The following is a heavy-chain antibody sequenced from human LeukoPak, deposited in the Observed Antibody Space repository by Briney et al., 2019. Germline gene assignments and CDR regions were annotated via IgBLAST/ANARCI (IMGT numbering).Heavy chain of an antibody. CDR1: GGSISSYD. CDR3: ARDRYIDWLGLDH. D-gene: IGHD3-9*01. V-gene: IGHV4-59*01. Sequence: SETLCLTCTVSGGSISSYDWSWIRQPPGKGLEWIGYIYYTGSTNYNPSLKSRVTMSVDTSKNQFSLKLRSVTAADTAVYYCARDRYIDWLGLDHWGQGTLVTVSS. CDR2: IYYTGST. J-gene: IGHJ4*02.